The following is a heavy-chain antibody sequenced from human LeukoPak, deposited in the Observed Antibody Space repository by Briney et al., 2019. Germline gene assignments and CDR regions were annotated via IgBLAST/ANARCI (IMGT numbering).Heavy chain of an antibody. J-gene: IGHJ4*02. D-gene: IGHD4-17*01. CDR2: ISGSGGNT. CDR3: ARERVTTTSFDY. Sequence: GGSLRLSCAASGFTFSNFPISWVRQAPGKGLEWVSLISGSGGNTYFVDSVKGRFPISRDHSNNTLYLQLNSLRGNDTAVYYCARERVTTTSFDYWGQGTLVTVSS. V-gene: IGHV3-23*01. CDR1: GFTFSNFP.